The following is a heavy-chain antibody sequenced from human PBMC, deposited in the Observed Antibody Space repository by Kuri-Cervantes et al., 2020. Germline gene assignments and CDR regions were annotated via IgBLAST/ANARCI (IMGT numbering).Heavy chain of an antibody. Sequence: SVKVSCKASGGTFSSYAISWVRQAPGQGLEWMGGIIPIFGTANYAQKFQGRVTITADESTSTAYMELSSLGSEDTAVYYCARDLAWVVVAAVWAVDAFDIWGQGTMVTVSS. J-gene: IGHJ3*02. CDR2: IIPIFGTA. CDR1: GGTFSSYA. V-gene: IGHV1-69*13. D-gene: IGHD2-15*01. CDR3: ARDLAWVVVAAVWAVDAFDI.